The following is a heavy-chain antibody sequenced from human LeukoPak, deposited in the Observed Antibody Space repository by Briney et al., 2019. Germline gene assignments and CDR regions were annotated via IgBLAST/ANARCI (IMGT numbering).Heavy chain of an antibody. V-gene: IGHV3-21*01. CDR2: ISSSSSYI. CDR3: ARDGSGYGEPFDP. CDR1: GFTLSDYH. Sequence: GGSLRLSCAASGFTLSDYHMNWVRQAPGKGLEWVSSISSSSSYIYYVDSVKGRFTISRDNAKNSLYLQMNSLRAEDTAVYYCARDGSGYGEPFDPWGQGTLVTVSS. J-gene: IGHJ5*02. D-gene: IGHD4-17*01.